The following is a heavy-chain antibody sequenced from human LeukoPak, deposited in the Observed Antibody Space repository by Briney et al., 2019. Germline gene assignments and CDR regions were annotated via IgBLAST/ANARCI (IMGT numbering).Heavy chain of an antibody. CDR1: GGTFSSYA. D-gene: IGHD6-19*01. V-gene: IGHV1-69*13. J-gene: IGHJ6*02. CDR2: IIPIFGTT. Sequence: SVKVSCKASGGTFSSYAISWVRQAPGQGLEWMGGIIPIFGTTNYAQKFQGRVTITADESTSTVYMELSSLRSEDTAVYYCARAPFEVAGTGSYYYYGMDVWGQGTTVTVSS. CDR3: ARAPFEVAGTGSYYYYGMDV.